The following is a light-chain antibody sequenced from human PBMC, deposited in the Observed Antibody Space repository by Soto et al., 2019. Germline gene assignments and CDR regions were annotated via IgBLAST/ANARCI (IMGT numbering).Light chain of an antibody. CDR1: QSVSSSY. V-gene: IGKV3-20*01. Sequence: ETVLTQSPGTLSLSPGERATLSCRASQSVSSSYLAWYQQKPGQAPRLLIYGASSRATGIPDRFSGSGSGTDFTLTISRLELEDFEVYYCQQYGRSPPSWMFGRGTKVELK. CDR2: GAS. CDR3: QQYGRSPPSWM. J-gene: IGKJ1*01.